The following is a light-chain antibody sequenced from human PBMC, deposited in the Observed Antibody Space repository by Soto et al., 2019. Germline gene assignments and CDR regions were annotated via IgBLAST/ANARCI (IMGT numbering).Light chain of an antibody. J-gene: IGKJ4*01. CDR2: GAS. CDR1: QSVSSSF. CDR3: EQCGSSPLT. V-gene: IGKV3-20*01. Sequence: EIVLTQSPGTLSLSPGERATLSCRASQSVSSSFLAWYQQTPGQAPRLLIYGASRRATGIPDRFSGRGSGTDFTLTISRLEPEDFAVYYCEQCGSSPLTLGGGTKVDIK.